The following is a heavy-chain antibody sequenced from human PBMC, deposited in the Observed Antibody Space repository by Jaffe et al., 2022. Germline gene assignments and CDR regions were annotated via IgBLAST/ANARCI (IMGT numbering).Heavy chain of an antibody. Sequence: QVQVVQSGPEMKKPGTSVKVSCKTSGFTFVSYSVQWVRQARGQGLEWIGWILIASGKTNYAQKFQDRVTMSRDMSTHTAYMELRDLTSDDRAIYYCVASERYIRGDFWGQGSLLTVSS. J-gene: IGHJ4*02. V-gene: IGHV1-58*03. D-gene: IGHD3-16*02. CDR1: GFTFVSYS. CDR2: ILIASGKT. CDR3: VASERYIRGDF.